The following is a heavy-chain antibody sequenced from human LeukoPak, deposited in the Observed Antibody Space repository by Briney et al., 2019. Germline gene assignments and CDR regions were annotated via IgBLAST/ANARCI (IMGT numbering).Heavy chain of an antibody. J-gene: IGHJ6*03. CDR1: GFTFESYA. CDR2: ISYDGSKK. V-gene: IGHV3-30*04. Sequence: GGSLRLSCAVSGFTFESYAFHWVRQAPGKGLQWVTAISYDGSKKYYADSVTGRFTISRDNSKNTLYLQMSSLRAEDTAVYYCARDPVATTFSAYYYYYMDIWGKGTTVTVSS. CDR3: ARDPVATTFSAYYYYYMDI. D-gene: IGHD4-23*01.